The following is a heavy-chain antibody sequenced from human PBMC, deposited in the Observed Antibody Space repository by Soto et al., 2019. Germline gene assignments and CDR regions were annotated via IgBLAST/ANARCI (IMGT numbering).Heavy chain of an antibody. Sequence: SVKVSCKASGGTFSSYAISWVRQAPGQGLEWMGGIIPIFGTANYAQKFQGRVTITADESTSTAYMELSSLRAEDTALYYCAKSYSTNWYDYFDYWGQGSLVTVSS. CDR1: GGTFSSYA. D-gene: IGHD6-13*01. CDR3: AKSYSTNWYDYFDY. V-gene: IGHV1-69*13. CDR2: IIPIFGTA. J-gene: IGHJ4*02.